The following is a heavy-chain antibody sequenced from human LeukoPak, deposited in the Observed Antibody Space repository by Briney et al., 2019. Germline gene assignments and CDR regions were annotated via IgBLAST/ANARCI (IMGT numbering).Heavy chain of an antibody. CDR1: GFTFSSYA. J-gene: IGHJ4*02. V-gene: IGHV3-23*01. CDR3: ARNPGGIGDY. Sequence: GGSLRLSCAASGFTFSSYAMSWVRQAPGKGLEWVSAISGSGGSTYYADSVKGRFTVSRDNAKNSLYLQMNSLRDEDTAVYYCARNPGGIGDYWGQGTLATVSS. D-gene: IGHD4-23*01. CDR2: ISGSGGST.